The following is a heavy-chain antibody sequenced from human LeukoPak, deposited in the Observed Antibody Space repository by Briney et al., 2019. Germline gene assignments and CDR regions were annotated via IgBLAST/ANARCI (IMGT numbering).Heavy chain of an antibody. CDR3: AKAHTSSYYCFHS. Sequence: GGSLRLSCAASGFTFGIYAMSWVRQAPGKGLEWVSTISNNGGSTFYADSVKGRYTISRDNSKNTLDLQMNSLRAEDTALYYCAKAHTSSYYCFHSWGQGTLVTVSS. J-gene: IGHJ4*02. D-gene: IGHD2-2*01. CDR2: ISNNGGST. CDR1: GFTFGIYA. V-gene: IGHV3-23*01.